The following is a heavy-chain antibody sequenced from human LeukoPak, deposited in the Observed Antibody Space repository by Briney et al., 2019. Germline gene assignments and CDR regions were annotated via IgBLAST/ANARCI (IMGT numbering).Heavy chain of an antibody. D-gene: IGHD3-22*01. CDR1: GASISSSY. J-gene: IGHJ3*02. CDR3: VRGNYDNRGYSNAFDI. V-gene: IGHV4-59*01. Sequence: PSGTLSLTCTVSGASISSSYWSWIRQPPGKRLEWIWFIYYNGNTNSNPSLKNRFTISVDTYKIQFSLNLSSVTAADTAVYYCVRGNYDNRGYSNAFDIWGQGAMVTVSS. CDR2: IYYNGNT.